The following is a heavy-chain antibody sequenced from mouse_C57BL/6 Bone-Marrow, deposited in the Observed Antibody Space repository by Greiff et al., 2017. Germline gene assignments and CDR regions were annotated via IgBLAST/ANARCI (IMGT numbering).Heavy chain of an antibody. J-gene: IGHJ1*03. D-gene: IGHD1-1*01. V-gene: IGHV3-8*01. CDR1: GYSITSDY. Sequence: EVKLMESGPGLAKPSQTLSLTCSVTGYSITSDYWHWIRKFPGNKLEYMGYISYSGSTYYNPSLKSRISITRDTSKNQYYLQLNSVTTEDTATYYCARWVYYGSREDWYFDVWGTGTTVTVSS. CDR3: ARWVYYGSREDWYFDV. CDR2: ISYSGST.